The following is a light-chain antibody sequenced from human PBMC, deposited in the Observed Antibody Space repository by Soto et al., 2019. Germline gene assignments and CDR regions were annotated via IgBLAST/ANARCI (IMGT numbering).Light chain of an antibody. J-gene: IGKJ1*01. CDR3: QQYNSYSQT. CDR2: KAS. Sequence: DIQMTQSPSTLSASVGDRVTITCRASQIISSWLAWYQQKPGKAPKLLIYKASSLESGVPSRFSGSGSGTAFTLTISSLQPDDFATYYGQQYNSYSQTFGQGTKVEIK. CDR1: QIISSW. V-gene: IGKV1-5*03.